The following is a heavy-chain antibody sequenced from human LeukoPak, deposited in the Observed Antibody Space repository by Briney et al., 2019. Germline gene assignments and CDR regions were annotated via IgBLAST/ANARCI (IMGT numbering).Heavy chain of an antibody. CDR2: ISSSSSYI. D-gene: IGHD5-18*01. V-gene: IGHV3-21*04. CDR3: ARDDNTAMVFWGLFDY. Sequence: GGSLRLSCAASGFTFSSYSMNWVRQAPGKGLEWVSSISSSSSYIYYADSVKGRFTISRDNAKNSLYLQMNSLRAEDTAVYYCARDDNTAMVFWGLFDYWGQGTLVTVSS. CDR1: GFTFSSYS. J-gene: IGHJ4*02.